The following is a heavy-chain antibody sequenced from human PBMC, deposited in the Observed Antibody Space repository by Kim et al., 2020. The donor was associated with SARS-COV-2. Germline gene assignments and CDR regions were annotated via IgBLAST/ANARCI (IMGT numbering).Heavy chain of an antibody. V-gene: IGHV4-39*07. D-gene: IGHD3-16*01. J-gene: IGHJ4*02. Sequence: SETLSLTCTVSGGSISSSSYYWGWIRQPPGKGLEWIGSIYYRGSTYYNPSFKGRVTISVDTSKNQFSLKLSSVTAADTAVYYCASGDYDYVWGSYSWGQGTLVTVSS. CDR2: IYYRGST. CDR3: ASGDYDYVWGSYS. CDR1: GGSISSSSYY.